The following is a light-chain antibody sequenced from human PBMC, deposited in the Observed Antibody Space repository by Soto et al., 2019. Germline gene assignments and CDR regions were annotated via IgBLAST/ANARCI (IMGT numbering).Light chain of an antibody. CDR3: SSYTSSSTLYV. V-gene: IGLV2-14*01. CDR2: EVN. CDR1: SSGVGSYTY. Sequence: ALTQPASVSGSPRQSITISCTGASSGVGSYTYVSWYQQHPGKAPKLMIYEVNNRPSGVSNRFSGSKSGNTASLTISGLQAEDEADYYCSSYTSSSTLYVFGTGTKVTVL. J-gene: IGLJ1*01.